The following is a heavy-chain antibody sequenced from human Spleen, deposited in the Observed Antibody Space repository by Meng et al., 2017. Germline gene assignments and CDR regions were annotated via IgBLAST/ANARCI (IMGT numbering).Heavy chain of an antibody. CDR2: IKEEGSGK. Sequence: GEYPMIYRAAPGFTFSRYWMSWVRQAPGTGLEWVADIKEEGSGKNHVDPVKDRLTNSRDNAKNSLYLQMNRLSAEDTDVCYCARQGPYWFYWGQGTLVTVSS. V-gene: IGHV3-7*01. J-gene: IGHJ4*02. CDR1: GFTFSRYW. D-gene: IGHD2-8*02. CDR3: ARQGPYWFY.